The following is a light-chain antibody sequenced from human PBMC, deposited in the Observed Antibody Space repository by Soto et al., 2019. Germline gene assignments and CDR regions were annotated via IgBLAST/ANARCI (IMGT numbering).Light chain of an antibody. J-gene: IGLJ1*01. CDR3: SSYTTSSTPHYV. CDR2: DVS. Sequence: QSVLTQPASVSGSPGQSITISCTGTSSDVGGYNSVSWYQHHPGKAPKLMIFDVSDRPSGVSSRFSGSKSGNTASLTISGLQAEDEDDYYCSSYTTSSTPHYVFGPGTKVTVL. CDR1: SSDVGGYNS. V-gene: IGLV2-14*03.